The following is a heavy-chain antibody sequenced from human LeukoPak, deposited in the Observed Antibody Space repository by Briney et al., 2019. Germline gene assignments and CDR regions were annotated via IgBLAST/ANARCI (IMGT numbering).Heavy chain of an antibody. CDR3: ARDGFSGRGGYYFDY. Sequence: PGGSLRLSCAASGFTVSSNYMSWVRQAPGKGLEWVSVIYSGGSTYYADSVKGRFTISRDNSKNTLYLQMNSLRAEDTAVYYCARDGFSGRGGYYFDYWGQGTLVTVSS. CDR2: IYSGGST. J-gene: IGHJ4*02. V-gene: IGHV3-53*01. D-gene: IGHD1-1*01. CDR1: GFTVSSNY.